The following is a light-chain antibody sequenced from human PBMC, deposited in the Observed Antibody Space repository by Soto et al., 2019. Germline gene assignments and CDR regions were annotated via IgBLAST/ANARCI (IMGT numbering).Light chain of an antibody. V-gene: IGLV2-8*01. CDR1: SSDVGGYNY. CDR3: SSYAASNNSYFV. Sequence: QSALTQPASASGSPGQSVTISCTGTSSDVGGYNYVSWYQQYPGRAPKLMIYEVSKRPSGVPDRFSGSKSGNTASLTVSGLQAADEAAYYCSSYAASNNSYFVFGGGTKVTVL. CDR2: EVS. J-gene: IGLJ3*02.